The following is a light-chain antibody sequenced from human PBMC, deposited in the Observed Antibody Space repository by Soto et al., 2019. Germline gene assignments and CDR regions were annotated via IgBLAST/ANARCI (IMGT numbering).Light chain of an antibody. Sequence: EILLTQSPATLSLSLWEIATLSCRASQSVSSNLAWYQQKPGQAPRLLIYGASSRATGIPDRFSGSGSGTDFTLTISRLEPEDFAVYYCQQYGSSPWTFGQGTKVDI. CDR3: QQYGSSPWT. J-gene: IGKJ1*01. V-gene: IGKV3-20*01. CDR2: GAS. CDR1: QSVSSN.